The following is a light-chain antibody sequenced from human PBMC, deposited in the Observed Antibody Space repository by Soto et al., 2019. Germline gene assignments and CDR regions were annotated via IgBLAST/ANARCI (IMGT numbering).Light chain of an antibody. J-gene: IGKJ5*01. V-gene: IGKV3D-15*01. Sequence: VSPHSPPTLSFSPGSRAPLSCRASQSVSSYLLWYQQKPGQTPRLLIYDASNRATGIPARFSGSGSGTEFTLTISSLQTEDFAVYYCQQYNMWPNTFGQGRRLEIK. CDR3: QQYNMWPNT. CDR2: DAS. CDR1: QSVSSY.